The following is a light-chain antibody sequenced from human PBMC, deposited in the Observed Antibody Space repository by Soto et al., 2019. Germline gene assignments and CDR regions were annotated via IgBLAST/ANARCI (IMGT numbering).Light chain of an antibody. CDR2: DAS. Sequence: IVLTQSPATLSLSPGERATLSCRASQSVSSYLAWYQQKPGQAPRLLIYDASNRATGIPARFSGSGSGTDFTLTMSSLEPEDVAVYYCQQRSNWRTFGQGTKVEIK. CDR1: QSVSSY. J-gene: IGKJ1*01. CDR3: QQRSNWRT. V-gene: IGKV3-11*01.